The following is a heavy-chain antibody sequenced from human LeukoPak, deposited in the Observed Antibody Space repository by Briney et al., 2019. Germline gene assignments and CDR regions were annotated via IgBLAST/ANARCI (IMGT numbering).Heavy chain of an antibody. CDR2: IYTSGST. D-gene: IGHD2-2*01. V-gene: IGHV4-4*07. Sequence: PSETLSLTCSVSGGSISTYYWSWIRQPAGKGLEWIGRIYTSGSTNYNPSLKSRVTMSVDTSKNQFSLKLSSVTAADTAVYYCARDIPAAQYYYYYGMDVWGQGTTVTVSS. J-gene: IGHJ6*02. CDR1: GGSISTYY. CDR3: ARDIPAAQYYYYYGMDV.